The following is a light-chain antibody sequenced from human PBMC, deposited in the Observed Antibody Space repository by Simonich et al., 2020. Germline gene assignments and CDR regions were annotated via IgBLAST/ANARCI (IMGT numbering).Light chain of an antibody. CDR2: EGS. J-gene: IGLJ2*01. CDR3: CSYAGSSTFV. CDR1: SSDVGSYNL. V-gene: IGLV2-23*03. Sequence: QSALTQPASVSGSPGQSITISCTGTSSDVGSYNLFSWYQQHPGKAPKLMIYEGSKRPSGGSNRFSGSKAGNTASRTISGLQAEDEADYYCCSYAGSSTFVFGGGTKLTVL.